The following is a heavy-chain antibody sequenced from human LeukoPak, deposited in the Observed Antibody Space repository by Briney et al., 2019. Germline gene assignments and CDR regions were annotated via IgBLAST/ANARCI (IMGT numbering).Heavy chain of an antibody. CDR2: IYTGGKS. J-gene: IGHJ4*02. Sequence: PGGSLRLSCAASGLTVSSNYMSWVRQAPGKGLEWVSLIYTGGKSYYADSVKGRFTLSRDNSKNTVYLQMTSLRVEDTAMYYCATISDLLYYFDSWGQGTLVTVSS. CDR3: ATISDLLYYFDS. V-gene: IGHV3-66*01. CDR1: GLTVSSNY.